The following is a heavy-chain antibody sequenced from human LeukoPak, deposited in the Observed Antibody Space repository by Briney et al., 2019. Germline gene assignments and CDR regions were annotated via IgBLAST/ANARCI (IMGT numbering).Heavy chain of an antibody. Sequence: GGSLRLSCAASGFTFRSYGMHWVRQAPGKGLEWVAVISFDGSDQYYTDSVKGRFTISRDNSRNTLYLQMDSLRTEDTAVYYCAYRYYDSSGYYYWGQGTLVTVSS. D-gene: IGHD3-22*01. J-gene: IGHJ4*02. CDR1: GFTFRSYG. V-gene: IGHV3-30*03. CDR3: AYRYYDSSGYYY. CDR2: ISFDGSDQ.